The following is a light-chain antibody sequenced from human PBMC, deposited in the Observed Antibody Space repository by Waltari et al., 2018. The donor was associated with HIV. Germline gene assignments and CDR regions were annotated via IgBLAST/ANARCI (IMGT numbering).Light chain of an antibody. CDR1: QSVSSSY. CDR2: GAS. J-gene: IGKJ2*03. Sequence: EIVLTQSPGTLSLSPGERATLSCRASQSVSSSYLAWYQQKPGQAPRLLIYGASSRATGIPDRISGSGYGTDITLTISRQEPEDFAVYYCQQYGNSPDSFGQGTKLEIK. CDR3: QQYGNSPDS. V-gene: IGKV3-20*01.